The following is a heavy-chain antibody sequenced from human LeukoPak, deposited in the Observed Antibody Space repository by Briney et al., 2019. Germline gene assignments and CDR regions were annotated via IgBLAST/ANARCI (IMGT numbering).Heavy chain of an antibody. V-gene: IGHV4-59*08. CDR1: GGSISSYY. CDR2: IYYSGST. D-gene: IGHD3-3*01. J-gene: IGHJ6*03. Sequence: SETLSLTCTVSGGSISSYYWSWIRQPPGKGLEWIGYIYYSGSTNYNPSLKSRVTISVDTSKNQFSLKLSSVTAADTAVYYCAGNDYDFWSGYYPYYYMDVWGKGTTVTVSS. CDR3: AGNDYDFWSGYYPYYYMDV.